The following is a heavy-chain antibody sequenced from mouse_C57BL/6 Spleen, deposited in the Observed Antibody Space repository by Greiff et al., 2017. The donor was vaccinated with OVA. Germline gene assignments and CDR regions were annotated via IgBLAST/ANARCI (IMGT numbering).Heavy chain of an antibody. CDR3: ARGYDGYYFDY. Sequence: VQVKQYGAELARPGASVKLSCKASGYTFTSYGISWVKQRTGQGLEWIGEIYPRSGNTYYNEKFKGKATLTADKSSSTAYMELRSLTSEDSAVYFCARGYDGYYFDYWGQGTTLTVSS. CDR1: GYTFTSYG. CDR2: IYPRSGNT. D-gene: IGHD2-3*01. V-gene: IGHV1-81*01. J-gene: IGHJ2*01.